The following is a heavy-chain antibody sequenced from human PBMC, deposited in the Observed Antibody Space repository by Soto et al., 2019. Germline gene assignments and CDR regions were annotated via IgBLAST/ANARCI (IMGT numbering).Heavy chain of an antibody. Sequence: PGGSLRLSCAVSGFTFSSYSMNWVRQAPGKGLEWVSSISSSGSYIYYADSVKGRFSISRDNSKNTVYLQMNSLRAEDTAVYHCARWVGADSSGYYPTWGQGALVTVSS. CDR2: ISSSGSYI. CDR3: ARWVGADSSGYYPT. D-gene: IGHD3-22*01. J-gene: IGHJ4*02. V-gene: IGHV3-21*01. CDR1: GFTFSSYS.